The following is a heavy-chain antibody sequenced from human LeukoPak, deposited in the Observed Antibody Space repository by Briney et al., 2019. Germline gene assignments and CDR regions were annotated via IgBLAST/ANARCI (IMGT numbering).Heavy chain of an antibody. CDR1: GFIFSDYG. D-gene: IGHD1-1*01. CDR2: TRFDGSIK. Sequence: QSGGSLRLSCAVFGFIFSDYGFHWVRQAPGKGLEWVAVTRFDGSIKQYADSVKGRFTISRDDSKNTLYLQMNFLKSEDTAVYYCARWGGTRQYYFDYWGQGTLVTVSS. CDR3: ARWGGTRQYYFDY. V-gene: IGHV3-33*01. J-gene: IGHJ4*02.